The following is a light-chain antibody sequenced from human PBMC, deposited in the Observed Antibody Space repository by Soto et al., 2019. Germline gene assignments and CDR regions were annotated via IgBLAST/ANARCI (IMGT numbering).Light chain of an antibody. CDR2: DAS. J-gene: IGKJ2*01. Sequence: EMVLTQSPATLSLSPGERATLFCRASQSVSSFLAWYQQKPGQAPRLRIYDASNRATGIPARFSGSGSGTDFTLTISSLEPEDFAVYYCQQRSNWPGTFGQGTKLEIK. V-gene: IGKV3-11*01. CDR1: QSVSSF. CDR3: QQRSNWPGT.